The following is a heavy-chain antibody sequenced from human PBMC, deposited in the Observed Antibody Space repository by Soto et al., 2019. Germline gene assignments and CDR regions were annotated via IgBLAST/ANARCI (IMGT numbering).Heavy chain of an antibody. CDR3: ARISPAAHDSSGYYQNDY. J-gene: IGHJ4*02. V-gene: IGHV1-46*01. CDR2: INPSGGST. Sequence: GASVKVSCKASGYTFTSYYMHWVRQAPGQGLEWMGIINPSGGSTSYAQKFQGRVTMTRDTSTSTVYMELSSLRSEDTAVYYCARISPAAHDSSGYYQNDYWGQGTLVTVSS. CDR1: GYTFTSYY. D-gene: IGHD3-22*01.